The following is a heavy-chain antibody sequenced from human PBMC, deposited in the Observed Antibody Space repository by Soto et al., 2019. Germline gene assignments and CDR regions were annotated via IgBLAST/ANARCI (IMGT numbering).Heavy chain of an antibody. J-gene: IGHJ4*02. D-gene: IGHD2-2*01. CDR1: GFTFTSSG. CDR3: TKGAWCSSTSCYSAASDY. CDR2: ISYGGSNK. V-gene: IGHV3-30*18. Sequence: PGGSLRLSCAASGFTFTSSGMHWVRQAPGKGLEWVAVISYGGSNKLYADSVKGRFTISRDISKNTLYLQMNSLRTEDTAVYYCTKGAWCSSTSCYSAASDYWGQGTRVTVSS.